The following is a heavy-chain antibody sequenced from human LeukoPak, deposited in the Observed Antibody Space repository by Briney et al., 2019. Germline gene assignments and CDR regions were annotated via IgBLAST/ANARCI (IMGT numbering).Heavy chain of an antibody. J-gene: IGHJ4*02. D-gene: IGHD3-22*01. CDR2: ISGSSSST. V-gene: IGHV3-23*01. CDR1: GFTFRSYA. CDR3: AKMAYYDSSGYYFDY. Sequence: GGSLRLSCAASGFTFRSYAMSWVRQAPGKGLEWVSAISGSSSSTYYADSVKGRFTISRDNSKNTLYLQMNSLRAEDTAVYYCAKMAYYDSSGYYFDYWGQGTLVTVSS.